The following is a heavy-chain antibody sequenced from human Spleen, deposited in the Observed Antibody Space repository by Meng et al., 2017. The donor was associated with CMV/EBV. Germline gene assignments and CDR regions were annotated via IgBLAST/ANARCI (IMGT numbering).Heavy chain of an antibody. V-gene: IGHV4-30-4*08. D-gene: IGHD1-20*01. CDR3: ARAEGKWNGWFDP. CDR1: GGSISRGDYD. J-gene: IGHJ5*02. CDR2: IYYRGST. Sequence: QVQEREPGPGLVKPFPTLPLTCSVSGGSISRGDYDWRSIRQPPGKGLECIGYIYYRGSTYYNPSLKSRVTISVDTSKNQFSLKLSSVTAADTAVYYCARAEGKWNGWFDPWGQGTLVTVSS.